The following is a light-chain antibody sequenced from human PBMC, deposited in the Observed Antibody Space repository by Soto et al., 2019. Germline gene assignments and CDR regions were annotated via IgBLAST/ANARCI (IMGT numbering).Light chain of an antibody. CDR2: TAS. CDR1: QNIRTY. V-gene: IGKV1-39*01. CDR3: QQTYSTLNS. Sequence: DLQVTQSPSSLSASVGDRVTITCRASQNIRTYLNWYQQRPGKPPKLLIHTASTLQSGVPSRFSGSCSGTDFTLTISSLQPEDFATDYCQQTYSTLNSVGQGTKLEIK. J-gene: IGKJ2*03.